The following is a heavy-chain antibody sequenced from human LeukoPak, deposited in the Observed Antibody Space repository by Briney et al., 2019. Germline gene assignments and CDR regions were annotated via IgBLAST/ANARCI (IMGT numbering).Heavy chain of an antibody. Sequence: GGSLRLSCAASGFTFSSYGMSWVRQGPGKGLEWVSYISSSGSTIYYADSVRGRFTISRDNAKNSLYLQMNSLRAEDTAVYYCARGSSGYSDSEIDYWGQGTLVTVSS. CDR3: ARGSSGYSDSEIDY. D-gene: IGHD3-22*01. CDR2: ISSSGSTI. V-gene: IGHV3-48*04. CDR1: GFTFSSYG. J-gene: IGHJ4*02.